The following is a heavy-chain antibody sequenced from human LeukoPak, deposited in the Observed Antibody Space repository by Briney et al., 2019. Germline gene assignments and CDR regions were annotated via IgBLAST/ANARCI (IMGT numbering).Heavy chain of an antibody. CDR1: GGSISSSSYY. Sequence: SETLSLTCTVSGGSISSSSYYWGWIRQPPGKGLEWIGCIYYSGNTYSNPSLKSRVATSVDTSKNQFSLKLTSVTAADTAVYYCARATYYFGSGSYNYLDYWGQGTLVTVSS. D-gene: IGHD3-10*01. CDR3: ARATYYFGSGSYNYLDY. CDR2: IYYSGNT. V-gene: IGHV4-39*01. J-gene: IGHJ4*02.